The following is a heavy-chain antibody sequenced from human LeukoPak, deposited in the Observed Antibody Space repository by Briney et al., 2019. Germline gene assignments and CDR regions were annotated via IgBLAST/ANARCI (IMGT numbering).Heavy chain of an antibody. Sequence: GGSLRLSRAVAGFTVSSNYMSWVRQAPGKGLEWVSVLYSGGSTFYADSVKGRFTISRDNSKNTLYLQMNSLRAEDTAVYYCARELAATPDYYYGMDVWGQGTTVTVSS. D-gene: IGHD2-15*01. CDR2: LYSGGST. J-gene: IGHJ6*02. CDR3: ARELAATPDYYYGMDV. V-gene: IGHV3-53*01. CDR1: GFTVSSNY.